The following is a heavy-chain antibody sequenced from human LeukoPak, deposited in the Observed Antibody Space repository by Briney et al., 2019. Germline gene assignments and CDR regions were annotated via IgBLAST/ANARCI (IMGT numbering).Heavy chain of an antibody. V-gene: IGHV1-69*05. CDR3: AVYAAMVED. D-gene: IGHD5-18*01. Sequence: SAKVSCKDSGGTFSSYAISWVRQAPGQGLEWMGMIIPIFGTANYAQKFQGRVTITTDESTSTAYMELSSLRSEDTAVYYCAVYAAMVEDWGQGTLVTVSS. CDR2: IIPIFGTA. CDR1: GGTFSSYA. J-gene: IGHJ4*02.